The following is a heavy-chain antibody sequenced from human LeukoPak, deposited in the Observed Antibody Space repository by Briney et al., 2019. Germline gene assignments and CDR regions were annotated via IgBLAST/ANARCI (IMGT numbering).Heavy chain of an antibody. Sequence: ASVKVSCKASGYTFTSYGISWVRQAPGQGLEWMGWISGYNGNTKNAQKLQGRVTMTRDTSISTAYMELSRLRSDDTAVYYCARGMYYDYVWGSYRYTPSDTADYWGQGTLVTVSS. V-gene: IGHV1-18*01. CDR2: ISGYNGNT. CDR3: ARGMYYDYVWGSYRYTPSDTADY. J-gene: IGHJ4*02. CDR1: GYTFTSYG. D-gene: IGHD3-16*02.